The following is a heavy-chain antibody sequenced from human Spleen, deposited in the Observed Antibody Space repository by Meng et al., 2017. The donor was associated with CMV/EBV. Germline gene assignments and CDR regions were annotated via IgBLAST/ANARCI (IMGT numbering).Heavy chain of an antibody. CDR1: GGSISSSSYY. J-gene: IGHJ4*02. V-gene: IGHV4-39*07. CDR3: ARAGGRFDY. D-gene: IGHD6-19*01. Sequence: GSLRLSCTVSGGSISSSSYYWGWIRQPPGKGLEWIGSIYYSGSTYYNPSLKSRVTISVDTSKNQFSLKLSSVTAADTAVYYCARAGGRFDYWGQGTLVTVSS. CDR2: IYYSGST.